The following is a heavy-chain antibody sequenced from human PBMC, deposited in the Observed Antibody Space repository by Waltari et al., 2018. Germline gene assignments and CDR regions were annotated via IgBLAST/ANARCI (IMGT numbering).Heavy chain of an antibody. Sequence: EVQLVESGGGLIQPGGSLRLSCAASGFTVSSNYMSWVRQAPGKGLEWVSVIYSGGSTYYADSVKGRFTISRDNSKNTLYLQMNSLRAEDTAVYYCARDSSGSYPLGAGSFGYWGQGTLVTVSS. V-gene: IGHV3-53*01. CDR3: ARDSSGSYPLGAGSFGY. J-gene: IGHJ4*02. CDR1: GFTVSSNY. D-gene: IGHD1-26*01. CDR2: IYSGGST.